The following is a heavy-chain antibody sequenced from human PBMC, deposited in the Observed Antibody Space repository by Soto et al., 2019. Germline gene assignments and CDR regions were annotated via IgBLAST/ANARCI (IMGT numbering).Heavy chain of an antibody. J-gene: IGHJ4*02. CDR2: IKSKTDGGTT. CDR1: CVTIINPW. V-gene: IGHV3-15*07. D-gene: IGHD3-3*01. CDR3: NTAYFQYDFWSGSGY. Sequence: PMRLPRASACVTIINPWINRVRKTQGKGLEWVGRIKSKTDGGTTDYAAPVKGRFTISRDDSKNTLYLQMNSLKTEDTAVYYCNTAYFQYDFWSGSGYWGQGSLVTVSS.